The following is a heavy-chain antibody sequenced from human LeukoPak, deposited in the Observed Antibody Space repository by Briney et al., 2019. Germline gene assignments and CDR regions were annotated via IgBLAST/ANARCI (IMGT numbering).Heavy chain of an antibody. CDR3: TRGLPRDGLVVIAAANEY. J-gene: IGHJ4*02. V-gene: IGHV1-18*01. Sequence: ASVKVSCKASGYTFTSYGISWVRQAPGQGLEWMGWISAYNGNTNYAQKFQGRVTITRDTSISTAYMELSRLTSEDTGVYYCTRGLPRDGLVVIAAANEYWGQGSLVTVSS. CDR2: ISAYNGNT. CDR1: GYTFTSYG. D-gene: IGHD2-2*01.